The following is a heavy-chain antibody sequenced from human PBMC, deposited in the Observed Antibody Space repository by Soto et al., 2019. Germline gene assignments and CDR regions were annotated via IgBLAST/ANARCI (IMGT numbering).Heavy chain of an antibody. CDR1: GYTFTSYD. Sequence: QVQLVQSGAEVKRPGASVKVSCKASGYTFTSYDMNWVRQAPGQGLEWMGWMNTNSGNTGYAQKFWGRVTMTRNTPMNVAYMELSSLRSEDTAIYYCARGLGSYYWDFEYWGQGTLITVSS. D-gene: IGHD1-26*01. CDR2: MNTNSGNT. J-gene: IGHJ4*02. CDR3: ARGLGSYYWDFEY. V-gene: IGHV1-8*01.